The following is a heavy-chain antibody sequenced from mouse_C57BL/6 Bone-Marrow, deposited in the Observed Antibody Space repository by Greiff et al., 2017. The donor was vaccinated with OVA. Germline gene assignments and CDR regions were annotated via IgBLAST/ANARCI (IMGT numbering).Heavy chain of an antibody. CDR2: IRNKANNHAT. CDR3: TTKAYYYGSSPYFDY. V-gene: IGHV6-6*01. Sequence: DVMLVESGGGLVQPGGSMKLSCAASGFTFSDAWMDWVRQSPEKGLEWVAEIRNKANNHATYYAESVKGRFTISRDDSKSSVYLQMNSLRAEDTGIYYCTTKAYYYGSSPYFDYWGQGTTLTVSS. J-gene: IGHJ2*01. CDR1: GFTFSDAW. D-gene: IGHD1-1*01.